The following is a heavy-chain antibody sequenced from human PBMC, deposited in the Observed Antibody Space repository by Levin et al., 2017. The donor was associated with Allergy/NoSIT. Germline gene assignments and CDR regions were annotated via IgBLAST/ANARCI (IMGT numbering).Heavy chain of an antibody. CDR1: GFTFSGYG. V-gene: IGHV3-48*01. CDR3: ARGGSSRPGY. D-gene: IGHD6-13*01. J-gene: IGHJ4*02. CDR2: ISSSSSTI. Sequence: GGSLRLSCAASGFTFSGYGMDWVRQAPGKGLEWVSYISSSSSTINYADSVKGRFTISRDNAKNSLYLQMNSLRAEDTAVYYCARGGSSRPGYWGQGTLVTVSS.